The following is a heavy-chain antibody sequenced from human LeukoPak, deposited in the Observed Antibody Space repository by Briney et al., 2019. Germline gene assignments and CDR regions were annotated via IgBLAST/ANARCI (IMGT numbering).Heavy chain of an antibody. V-gene: IGHV4-59*01. CDR1: GGSINSYY. CDR2: IYYTGST. Sequence: SETLSLTCTVSGGSINSYYWSWIRQPPGRALEWIGCIYYTGSTKYNPSLKSRVTISVDTSKNQFSLTLRSVTAADTALYYCAREKTIAAADDTFNIWGQGTMVTVSS. CDR3: AREKTIAAADDTFNI. D-gene: IGHD6-25*01. J-gene: IGHJ3*02.